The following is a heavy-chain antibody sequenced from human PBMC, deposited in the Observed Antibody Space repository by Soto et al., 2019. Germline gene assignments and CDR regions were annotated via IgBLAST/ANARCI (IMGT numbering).Heavy chain of an antibody. CDR3: ARLRNVVPAAKPFDY. CDR2: IKQDGSEK. J-gene: IGHJ4*02. CDR1: GFTFSSYW. V-gene: IGHV3-7*01. D-gene: IGHD2-2*02. Sequence: GGSLRLSCAASGFTFSSYWMSWVRQAPGKGLEWVANIKQDGSEKYYVDSVKGRFTISRDNAKNSLYLQMNSLRAEDTAVYYCARLRNVVPAAKPFDYWGQGTLVTVSS.